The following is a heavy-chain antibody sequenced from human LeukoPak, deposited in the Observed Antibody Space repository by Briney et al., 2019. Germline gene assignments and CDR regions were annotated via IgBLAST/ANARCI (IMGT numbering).Heavy chain of an antibody. CDR3: ARAPYSSGWYEVEH. V-gene: IGHV1-69*13. D-gene: IGHD6-19*01. CDR2: IIPIFGTA. J-gene: IGHJ4*02. CDR1: GGTFSSYA. Sequence: ASVKVSCKASGGTFSSYAISWVRQAPGQGLXXXXGIIPIFGTANYAQKFQGRVTITADESTSTAYMELSSLRSEDTAVYYCARAPYSSGWYEVEHWGQGTLVTVSS.